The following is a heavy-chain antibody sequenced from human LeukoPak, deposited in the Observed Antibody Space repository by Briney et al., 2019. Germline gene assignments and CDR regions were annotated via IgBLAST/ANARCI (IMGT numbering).Heavy chain of an antibody. J-gene: IGHJ4*02. CDR3: AKALLVATTNFDY. Sequence: PGGSLRLSCAASGFTFSSYAMSWVRQAPGKGLEWVSTTTSGGSTYYADSVKGRFTISRDNSKNMLYLQMNSLRAEDTAVYYCAKALLVATTNFDYWGQGTLVTVSS. D-gene: IGHD5-12*01. CDR1: GFTFSSYA. CDR2: TTSGGST. V-gene: IGHV3-23*01.